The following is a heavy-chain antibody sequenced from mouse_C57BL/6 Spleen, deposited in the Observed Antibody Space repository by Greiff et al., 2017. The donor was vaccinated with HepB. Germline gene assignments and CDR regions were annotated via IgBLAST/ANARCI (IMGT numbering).Heavy chain of an antibody. D-gene: IGHD2-2*01. Sequence: EVQVVESGEGLVKPGGSLKLSCAASGFTFSSYAMSWVRQTPEKRLEWVAYISSGGDYIYYADTVKGRFTISRANARNTLYLQMSSLKSEDTAMYYCTRDGYDAAYWGQGTLVTVSA. CDR3: TRDGYDAAY. CDR1: GFTFSSYA. CDR2: ISSGGDYI. V-gene: IGHV5-9-1*02. J-gene: IGHJ3*01.